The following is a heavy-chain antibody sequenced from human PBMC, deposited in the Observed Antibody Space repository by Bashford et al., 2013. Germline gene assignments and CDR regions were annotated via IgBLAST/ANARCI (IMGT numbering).Heavy chain of an antibody. CDR3: ARSYYYDSSGYYYSEYFQH. V-gene: IGHV3-7*01. Sequence: VRQAPGKGLEWVANIKQDGSEKYYVDSVKGRFTISRDNAKNSLYLQMNSLRAEDTAVYYCARSYYYDSSGYYYSEYFQHWGQGTLVTVSS. J-gene: IGHJ1*01. D-gene: IGHD3-22*01. CDR2: IKQDGSEK.